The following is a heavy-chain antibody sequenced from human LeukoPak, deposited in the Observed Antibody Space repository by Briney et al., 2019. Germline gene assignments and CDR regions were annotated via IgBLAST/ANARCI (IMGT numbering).Heavy chain of an antibody. CDR3: ARGYGDYVLTPPRFDYYYYMDV. V-gene: IGHV3-23*01. CDR2: ISGSGGNT. D-gene: IGHD4-17*01. CDR1: GFTFSSYA. J-gene: IGHJ6*03. Sequence: GGSLRLSCATSGFTFSSYAMSWVRQAPGKGLEWVSSISGSGGNTYYADSVKGRFTISRDNSKNTLYLQMNSLRAEDTAVYYCARGYGDYVLTPPRFDYYYYMDVWGKGTTVTISS.